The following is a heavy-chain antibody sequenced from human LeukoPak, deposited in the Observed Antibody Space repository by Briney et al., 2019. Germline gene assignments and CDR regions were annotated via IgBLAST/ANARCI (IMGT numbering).Heavy chain of an antibody. CDR3: AREVLITMVRGIIDYYYMDV. CDR1: GFTFSSYA. V-gene: IGHV3-23*01. J-gene: IGHJ6*03. CDR2: INNSGGST. D-gene: IGHD3-10*01. Sequence: GGSLRLSCAASGFTFSSYAMSWVRQAPGKGLEWVSSINNSGGSTYYADSVKGRFAISRDNPKNTLYLQMNSLRAEDTAVYYCAREVLITMVRGIIDYYYMDVWGKGTTVTISS.